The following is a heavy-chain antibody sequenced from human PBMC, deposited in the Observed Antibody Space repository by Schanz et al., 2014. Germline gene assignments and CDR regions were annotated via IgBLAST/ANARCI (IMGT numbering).Heavy chain of an antibody. CDR1: GFGFSSYS. D-gene: IGHD3-10*01. Sequence: EVQLVESGGGLIQPGGSLRLSCAASGFGFSSYSMNWVRQAPGKGLEWVAAVSSRSDEIKYADSVRGRFTISRDNSRSTMYLQMNSLRAEDTAVYYCAKGRFGELSAFDIWGQGTMVTVSS. V-gene: IGHV3-23*04. CDR3: AKGRFGELSAFDI. CDR2: VSSRSDEI. J-gene: IGHJ3*02.